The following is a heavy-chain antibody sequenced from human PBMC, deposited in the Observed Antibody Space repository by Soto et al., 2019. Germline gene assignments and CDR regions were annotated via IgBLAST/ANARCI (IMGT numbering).Heavy chain of an antibody. Sequence: SETLSLTCVVSGGSLRDYFLSWIRQPPGMALEWIGEINHRGSTNYNPSLKSRVTISVDKSKNQFSLKLSSVTAADTAVYYCARGISCSGGSCYLYYYYYMDVWGKGTTVTVSS. D-gene: IGHD2-15*01. CDR1: GGSLRDYF. CDR2: INHRGST. V-gene: IGHV4-34*01. J-gene: IGHJ6*03. CDR3: ARGISCSGGSCYLYYYYYMDV.